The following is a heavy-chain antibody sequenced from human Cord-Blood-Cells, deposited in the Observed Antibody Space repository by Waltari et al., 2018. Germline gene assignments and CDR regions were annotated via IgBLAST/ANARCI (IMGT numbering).Heavy chain of an antibody. V-gene: IGHV1-69*01. CDR3: ARDQNTDCSSTSCYYYYGMDV. D-gene: IGHD2-2*01. CDR1: GGTFSSYA. Sequence: QVQLVQSGAEVKKPGSSVKVSCKASGGTFSSYAISWVRQAPGQGLEWMGGIIPIFGTTNDAQKFQGRVTITADESTSTAYMELSSLRSEDTAVYYCARDQNTDCSSTSCYYYYGMDVWGQGTTVTVSS. J-gene: IGHJ6*02. CDR2: IIPIFGTT.